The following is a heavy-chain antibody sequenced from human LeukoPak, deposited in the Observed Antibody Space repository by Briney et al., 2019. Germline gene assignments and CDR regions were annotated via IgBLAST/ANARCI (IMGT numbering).Heavy chain of an antibody. CDR3: ARLFPLMVRGVSDAFDI. J-gene: IGHJ3*02. CDR2: IFYSGST. CDR1: GGSISSSSSY. V-gene: IGHV4-39*01. Sequence: SETLSLTCTVSGGSISSSSSYWGWIRQPPGKGLEWIGSIFYSGSTYYNPSLKSRVTISVDTSRNQFSLKLSSVTAADTAVYYCARLFPLMVRGVSDAFDIWGQGTMVTVSS. D-gene: IGHD3-10*01.